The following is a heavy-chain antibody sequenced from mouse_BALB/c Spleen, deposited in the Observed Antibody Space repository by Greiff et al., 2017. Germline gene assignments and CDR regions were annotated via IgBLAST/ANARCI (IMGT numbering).Heavy chain of an antibody. J-gene: IGHJ4*01. CDR3: AREFYYGYDYAMDY. CDR1: GYSITSDYA. D-gene: IGHD2-2*01. CDR2: ISYSGST. Sequence: EVQLQQSGPGLVKPSQSLSLTCTVTGYSITSDYAWNWIRQFPGNKLEWMGYISYSGSTSYNPSLKSRISITRDTSKNQFFLQLNSVTTEDTATYYCAREFYYGYDYAMDYWGQGTSVTVSS. V-gene: IGHV3-2*02.